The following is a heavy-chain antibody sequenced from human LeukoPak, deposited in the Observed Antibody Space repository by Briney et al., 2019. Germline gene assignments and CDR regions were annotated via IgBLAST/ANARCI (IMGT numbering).Heavy chain of an antibody. D-gene: IGHD3-10*01. CDR3: ARTTMVRGTYYMDV. CDR2: IYYSGST. J-gene: IGHJ6*03. CDR1: GGSISSSSYY. V-gene: IGHV4-39*07. Sequence: SETLSLTCTVSGGSISSSSYYWGWIRQPPGKGLEWIGSIYYSGSTYYNPSLKSRVTISIDTSKNQFSLKLSSVTAADTAVYYCARTTMVRGTYYMDVWGKGTTVTISS.